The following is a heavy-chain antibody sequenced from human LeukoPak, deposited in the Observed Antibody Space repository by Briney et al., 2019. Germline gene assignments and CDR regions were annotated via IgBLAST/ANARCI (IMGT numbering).Heavy chain of an antibody. CDR1: GYTFTSYY. CDR2: INPSGGST. V-gene: IGHV1-46*01. Sequence: GASVKVSCKASGYTFTSYYMHWVRQPPGQGLEWMGIINPSGGSTSYAQKFQGRVTMTRDTSTSTVYMELSSLRAEDTAVYYCARARLYGDYVAYFDYWGQGTLVTVSS. J-gene: IGHJ4*02. CDR3: ARARLYGDYVAYFDY. D-gene: IGHD4-17*01.